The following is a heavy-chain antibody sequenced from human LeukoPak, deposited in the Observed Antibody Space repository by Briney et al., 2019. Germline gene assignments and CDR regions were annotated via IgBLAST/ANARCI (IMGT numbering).Heavy chain of an antibody. CDR1: GGSFSGYY. Sequence: SETLSLTCAVYGGSFSGYYWSWIRQPPGKRLEWIGEINHSGSTNYNPSLKSRVTLSVDTSNNQFSLKLRSVTAADTAVYYCARRPYYYGSGRHFDYWGQGTLVTVSS. D-gene: IGHD3-10*01. J-gene: IGHJ4*02. CDR2: INHSGST. V-gene: IGHV4-34*01. CDR3: ARRPYYYGSGRHFDY.